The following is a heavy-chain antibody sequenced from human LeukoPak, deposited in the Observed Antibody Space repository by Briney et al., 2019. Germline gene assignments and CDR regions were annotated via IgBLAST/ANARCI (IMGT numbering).Heavy chain of an antibody. CDR1: GGSISTSSYY. D-gene: IGHD4-17*01. CDR2: IFYSGGT. J-gene: IGHJ2*01. Sequence: PSETLSLTCTISGGSISTSSYYWGWIRQPPGKGLGWIGSIFYSGGTYYNPSLKSRVTISVDTSKNQFSLNLSSVTAADTAVYYCARPATVTTSFWYFDLWGRGTLVTVSS. CDR3: ARPATVTTSFWYFDL. V-gene: IGHV4-39*01.